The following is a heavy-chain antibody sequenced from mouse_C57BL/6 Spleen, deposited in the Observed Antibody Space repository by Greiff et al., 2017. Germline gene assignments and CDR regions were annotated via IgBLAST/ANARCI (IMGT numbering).Heavy chain of an antibody. CDR3: ASYYGNPWCAY. J-gene: IGHJ3*01. CDR1: GYAFSNYW. D-gene: IGHD2-1*01. Sequence: VQLQESGAELVKPGASVKISCKASGYAFSNYWLNWVKQRPGKGLEGIGQIYPGDGETNYNGKFKGKATLTADHASSTAYMQLSSLTSEDSAVYFCASYYGNPWCAYWGQGTLVTVSA. CDR2: IYPGDGET. V-gene: IGHV1-80*01.